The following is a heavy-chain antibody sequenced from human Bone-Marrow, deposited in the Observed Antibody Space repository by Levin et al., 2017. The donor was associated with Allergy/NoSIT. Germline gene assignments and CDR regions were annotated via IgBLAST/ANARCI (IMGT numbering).Heavy chain of an antibody. Sequence: SQTLSLTCTVSGGSISSGNYYWSWIRQPAGERLEWIGRIYTSGSTNYNPSLKSRVTISLDSSKNQFSLKLTSVTAADTAVYYCARVGHVRESSGTSWYSFSYYYMDVWGKGTTVTVSS. CDR1: GGSISSGNYY. CDR3: ARVGHVRESSGTSWYSFSYYYMDV. CDR2: IYTSGST. J-gene: IGHJ6*03. D-gene: IGHD2-2*02. V-gene: IGHV4-61*02.